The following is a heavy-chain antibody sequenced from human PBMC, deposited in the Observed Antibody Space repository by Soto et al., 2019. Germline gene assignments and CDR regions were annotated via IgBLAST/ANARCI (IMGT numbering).Heavy chain of an antibody. CDR1: GGTFSSYA. D-gene: IGHD6-13*01. V-gene: IGHV1-69*01. Sequence: QVQLVQSGAEVKKPGSSVKVSCKASGGTFSSYAISWVRQAPGQGLEWMGGIIPIFGTANYAQKFQGRVTITADESTSRAYMELSSLRSEDTAVYYCARDWGRKAAAAAGGWFDPWCQGTLVTVSS. CDR3: ARDWGRKAAAAAGGWFDP. J-gene: IGHJ5*02. CDR2: IIPIFGTA.